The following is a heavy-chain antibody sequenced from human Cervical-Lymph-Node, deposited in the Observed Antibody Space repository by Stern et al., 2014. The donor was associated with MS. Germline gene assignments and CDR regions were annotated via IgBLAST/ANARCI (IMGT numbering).Heavy chain of an antibody. Sequence: VQLVESGGGVVQPGRSLRLSCAASGVTFSRSGMHWVRHAPGKGQEWVAVISDDGRNKYYADSVKGRFTISRDRSKNTVYLQMDSLRAEDTAVYYCAKDRSHSWTFDYWGQGTLVTVSS. J-gene: IGHJ4*02. CDR2: ISDDGRNK. V-gene: IGHV3-30*18. CDR3: AKDRSHSWTFDY. D-gene: IGHD6-13*01. CDR1: GVTFSRSG.